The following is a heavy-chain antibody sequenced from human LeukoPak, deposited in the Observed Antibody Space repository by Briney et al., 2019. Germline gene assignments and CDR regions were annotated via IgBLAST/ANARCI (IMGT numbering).Heavy chain of an antibody. V-gene: IGHV3-30*04. D-gene: IGHD3-22*01. CDR1: GFTFSSYA. CDR3: ARDLPITMITYYFDY. CDR2: ISYDGSNK. J-gene: IGHJ4*02. Sequence: GGSLRLSCAASGFTFSSYAMHWVRQAPGKGLEWVAVISYDGSNKYYADSVKGRFTISRDNSKNTLYLQMNSLRAEDTAVYYCARDLPITMITYYFDYWGQGTLVTVSS.